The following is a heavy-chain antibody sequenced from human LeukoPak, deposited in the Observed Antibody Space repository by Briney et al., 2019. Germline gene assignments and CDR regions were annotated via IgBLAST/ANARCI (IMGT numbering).Heavy chain of an antibody. CDR1: GFTFSSYW. Sequence: GGSLRLSCAASGFTFSSYWMSWVRQAPGKGLEWVANIKQDGSEKYYVDSVKGRFTISRDNAKNSLYLQMNSLRAEDTAVYYCAREGDCYSCDDAFDIWGQGTMVTVSS. J-gene: IGHJ3*02. CDR3: AREGDCYSCDDAFDI. V-gene: IGHV3-7*01. D-gene: IGHD2-21*01. CDR2: IKQDGSEK.